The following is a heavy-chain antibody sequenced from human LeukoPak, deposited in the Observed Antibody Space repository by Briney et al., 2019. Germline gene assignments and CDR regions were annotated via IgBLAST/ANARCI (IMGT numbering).Heavy chain of an antibody. D-gene: IGHD3-22*01. CDR2: IYYSGST. J-gene: IGHJ4*02. CDR1: GGSISSYY. CDR3: ARDNGHRVSAYYYDSSGYYYFDY. V-gene: IGHV4-59*01. Sequence: SETLSLTCTVSGGSISSYYWSWIRQPPGKGLEWIGYIYYSGSTNYNPSLKSRVTISVDTSKNQFSLKLSSVTAADTAVYYCARDNGHRVSAYYYDSSGYYYFDYWGQGTLVTVSS.